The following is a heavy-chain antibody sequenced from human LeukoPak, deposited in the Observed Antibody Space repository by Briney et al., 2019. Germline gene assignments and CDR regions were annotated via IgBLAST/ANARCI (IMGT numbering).Heavy chain of an antibody. D-gene: IGHD3-16*01. Sequence: PGGSLRLSCAASGFTFSSYEMNWVRQAPGKGLEWVSYISSSGSTIYYADSVKGRFTISRDNAKNSLYLQMNSLRAEDTAVYYCARSLGIGPHYFDNWGQGALVTVSS. CDR3: ARSLGIGPHYFDN. CDR1: GFTFSSYE. V-gene: IGHV3-48*03. CDR2: ISSSGSTI. J-gene: IGHJ4*02.